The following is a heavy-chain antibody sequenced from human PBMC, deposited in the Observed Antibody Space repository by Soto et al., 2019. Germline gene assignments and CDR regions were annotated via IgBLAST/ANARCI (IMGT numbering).Heavy chain of an antibody. CDR1: GYSFTSYW. J-gene: IGHJ6*02. V-gene: IGHV5-51*01. CDR3: ARHAYGYCSGGSCRNYYYYYGMDV. D-gene: IGHD2-15*01. CDR2: IYPGDSDT. Sequence: PGESLKISCKGSGYSFTSYWIGWVRQMPGKGLEWMGIIYPGDSDTRYSPSFQGQVTISADKFISTAYLQWSSLKASDTAMYYCARHAYGYCSGGSCRNYYYYYGMDVWGQGTTVTVSS.